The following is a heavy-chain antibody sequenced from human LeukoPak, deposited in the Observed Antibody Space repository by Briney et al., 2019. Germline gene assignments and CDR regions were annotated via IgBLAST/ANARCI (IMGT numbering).Heavy chain of an antibody. V-gene: IGHV1-46*01. CDR3: ARVGYCSGGSCYYLLY. CDR1: GYTFASYY. D-gene: IGHD2-15*01. Sequence: GASVKVSCKASGYTFASYYIHWVRQAPGQGLEWMGIINPSGGSTSYSQKFQGRVTMTRDTSTSTVYMELSSLRSEDTAVYYGARVGYCSGGSCYYLLYWGQGTLVTVSS. J-gene: IGHJ4*02. CDR2: INPSGGST.